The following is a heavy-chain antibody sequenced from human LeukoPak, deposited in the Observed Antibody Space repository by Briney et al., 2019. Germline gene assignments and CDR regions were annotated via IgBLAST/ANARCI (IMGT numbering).Heavy chain of an antibody. CDR2: ISASGSST. CDR1: GFAFSAYA. D-gene: IGHD6-25*01. J-gene: IGHJ5*02. V-gene: IGHV3-23*01. CDR3: AKHLGWGPSGSNWFDP. Sequence: GGSLRLSCVASGFAFSAYAMSWVRQAPGKGLEWVSGISASGSSTYYADSVEGRFTISRDNSKNTLYLQMNSLRAEDTAVYYCAKHLGWGPSGSNWFDPWGQGTLVTVSS.